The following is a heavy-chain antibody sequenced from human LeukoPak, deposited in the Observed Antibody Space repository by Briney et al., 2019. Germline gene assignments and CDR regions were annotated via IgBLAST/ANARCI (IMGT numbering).Heavy chain of an antibody. Sequence: GGSLRLSCIASGFVFSRDNMNWVRRAPGKGLEWVAHISEAIYYADSVQGRFTISRDNAKNSLYLQMSNLRAEDTAMYYCVKEVGRPKTFYFDSWGRGTPVTVSS. J-gene: IGHJ4*02. D-gene: IGHD3-16*01. CDR2: ISEAI. CDR3: VKEVGRPKTFYFDS. CDR1: GFVFSRDN. V-gene: IGHV3-48*04.